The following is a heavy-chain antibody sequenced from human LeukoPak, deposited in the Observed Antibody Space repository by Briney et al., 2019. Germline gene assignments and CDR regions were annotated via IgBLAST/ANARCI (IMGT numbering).Heavy chain of an antibody. CDR1: GGSLSSGGYS. CDR2: IYHSGST. J-gene: IGHJ4*02. CDR3: ARGRRGAFDY. D-gene: IGHD1-26*01. V-gene: IGHV4-30-2*01. Sequence: PSETLSLTCAVSGGSLSSGGYSWGWLRQPPGRGLEWIGYIYHSGSTYCNPSLKSRVTISVDRSKNQFSLKLSSVTAADTAVYYCARGRRGAFDYWGQGTLVTVSS.